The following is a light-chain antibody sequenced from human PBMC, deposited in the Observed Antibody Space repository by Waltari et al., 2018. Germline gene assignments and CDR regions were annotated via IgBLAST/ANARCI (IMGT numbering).Light chain of an antibody. V-gene: IGLV2-14*01. Sequence: QSALTQPASVSGSPGQSITISCTGSSSDVGGGYNCVSWYQQHPGKAPKLLIYEVSNRPSGVSTRFSASTSGNTASLTISGLQAEDEADYYCSSCTSGSTRVFGTGTTVTVL. CDR2: EVS. CDR1: SSDVGGGYNC. CDR3: SSCTSGSTRV. J-gene: IGLJ1*01.